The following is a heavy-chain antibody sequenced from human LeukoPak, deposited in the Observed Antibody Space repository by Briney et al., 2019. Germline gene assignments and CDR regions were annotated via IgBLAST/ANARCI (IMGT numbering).Heavy chain of an antibody. CDR2: ISGSGGST. D-gene: IGHD3-10*02. CDR1: GFTFSSYG. Sequence: PGGSLRLSCAASGFTFSSYGMHWVRQAPGKGLEWVSTISGSGGSTYYADSVKGRFTISRDNSKNTLYLQTNSLRAEDTAVYYCARQRINRFGELFDFDYWGQGTLVTVSS. V-gene: IGHV3-23*01. J-gene: IGHJ4*02. CDR3: ARQRINRFGELFDFDY.